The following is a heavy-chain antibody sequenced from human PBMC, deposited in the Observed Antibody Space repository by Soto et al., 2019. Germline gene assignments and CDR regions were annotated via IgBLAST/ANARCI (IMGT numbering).Heavy chain of an antibody. D-gene: IGHD3-3*01. V-gene: IGHV2-5*01. CDR2: IYWNDDK. J-gene: IGHJ4*02. CDR3: AHLFYYDFWSGYYLAFDY. Sequence: SGPTLVNPTQTLTLTCTFSGFSLSTSGVGVGWIRQPPGKALEWLALIYWNDDKRYSPSLKSRLTITKDTSKNQVVLTMTNMDPVDTATYYCAHLFYYDFWSGYYLAFDYWGQGTLVTVSS. CDR1: GFSLSTSGVG.